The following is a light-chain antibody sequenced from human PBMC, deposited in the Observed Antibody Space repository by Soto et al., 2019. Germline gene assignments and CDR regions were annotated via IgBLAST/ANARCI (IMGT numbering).Light chain of an antibody. V-gene: IGKV3-20*01. CDR2: GAS. Sequence: ESGFPQCPGPLSLSPGERATLSCRASQSVRSSHLAWYQQMPGQAPRLLIYGASNRATGIPDRFSGSGSGTYFTLTISRLEAEDFAVYYCQQASRSPLTFGEGTKVDIK. CDR1: QSVRSSH. CDR3: QQASRSPLT. J-gene: IGKJ4*01.